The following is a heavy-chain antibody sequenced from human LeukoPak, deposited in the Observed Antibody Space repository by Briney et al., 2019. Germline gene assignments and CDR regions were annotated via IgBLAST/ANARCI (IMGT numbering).Heavy chain of an antibody. J-gene: IGHJ4*02. V-gene: IGHV4-34*01. D-gene: IGHD5-12*01. CDR3: ARGLYSGYADYFDY. CDR1: GGSFSGYY. CDR2: INHSGST. Sequence: PSETLSLTFAVDGGSFSGYYWSWIRQPPGKGLEWIGEINHSGSTNYNPSLKSRVTISVDTSKNQFSLKLSSVTAADTAVYYCARGLYSGYADYFDYWGQGTLVTVSS.